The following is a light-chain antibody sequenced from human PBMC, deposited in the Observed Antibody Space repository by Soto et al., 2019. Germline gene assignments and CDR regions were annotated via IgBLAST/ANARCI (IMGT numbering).Light chain of an antibody. CDR3: MQGTHWPIT. J-gene: IGKJ5*01. V-gene: IGKV2-30*02. Sequence: DIVMTQSPLSLSVTPGEPSSISCGASQSLLHSDGIAYFSWFQQRPGRSPRRLIYKVSNRDSGVPARFSGSGSGTDFALKISRVEAEDVGVYYCMQGTHWPITFGQGTRLEIK. CDR2: KVS. CDR1: QSLLHSDGIAY.